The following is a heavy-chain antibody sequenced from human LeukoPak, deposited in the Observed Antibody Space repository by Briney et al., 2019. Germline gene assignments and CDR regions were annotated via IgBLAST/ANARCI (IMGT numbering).Heavy chain of an antibody. D-gene: IGHD3-16*02. J-gene: IGHJ4*02. Sequence: GASVKVSCKASGYTFTGYYMHWVRQAPGQGLEWMGWINPNSGGTNYAQKFQGRVTMTTDTSISTAYMELSRLRSDDTTVYYCARGPKPYDYVWGSYRFWGQGTLVTVSS. V-gene: IGHV1-2*02. CDR3: ARGPKPYDYVWGSYRF. CDR1: GYTFTGYY. CDR2: INPNSGGT.